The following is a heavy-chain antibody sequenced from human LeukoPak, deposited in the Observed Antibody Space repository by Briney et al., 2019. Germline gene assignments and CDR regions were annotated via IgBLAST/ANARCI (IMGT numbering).Heavy chain of an antibody. J-gene: IGHJ6*02. CDR3: ARFKAFLPYGMDV. Sequence: PSETLSLTCTVSGGSISSYYWSWIRQPPGKGLEWIGYIYYSGSTNYNPSLKSRVTISVDTSKNQFSLKLSSVTAADTAVYYRARFKAFLPYGMDVWGQGTTVTVSS. V-gene: IGHV4-59*08. D-gene: IGHD2/OR15-2a*01. CDR1: GGSISSYY. CDR2: IYYSGST.